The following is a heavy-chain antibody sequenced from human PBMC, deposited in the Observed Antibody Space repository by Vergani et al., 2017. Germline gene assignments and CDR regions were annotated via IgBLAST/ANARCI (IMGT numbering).Heavy chain of an antibody. Sequence: QVQLQQWGAGLLKPSETLSLTCAVYGGSFSGCYWSWIRQPPGKGLEWIGEINHSGSTNYNPSLKSRVTISVDTSKNQFSLKLSSVTAADTAVYYCARNQVDTAMANLFDYWGQGTLVTVSS. CDR3: ARNQVDTAMANLFDY. J-gene: IGHJ4*02. CDR2: INHSGST. D-gene: IGHD5-18*01. CDR1: GGSFSGCY. V-gene: IGHV4-34*01.